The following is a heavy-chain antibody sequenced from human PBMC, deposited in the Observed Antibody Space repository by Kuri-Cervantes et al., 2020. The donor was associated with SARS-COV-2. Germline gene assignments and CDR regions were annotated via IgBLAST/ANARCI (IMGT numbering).Heavy chain of an antibody. CDR2: ISHDGKNK. D-gene: IGHD2-21*01. J-gene: IGHJ4*02. Sequence: LSLTCAASGFNFSRTDMHWVRQAPGKGLEWVAVISHDGKNKKCIASGKGRFTISRDNSQNTLYLHMRSLRSEDTAMYYCAKDRVGVQDFWGQGTLVTVSS. CDR1: GFNFSRTD. V-gene: IGHV3-30*18. CDR3: AKDRVGVQDF.